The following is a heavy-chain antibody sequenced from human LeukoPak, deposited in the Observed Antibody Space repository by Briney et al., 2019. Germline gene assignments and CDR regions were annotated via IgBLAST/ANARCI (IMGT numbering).Heavy chain of an antibody. CDR2: ISSSSSYI. V-gene: IGHV3-21*01. Sequence: PGGSLRLSCAASGFTFSIYSMNWVRQAPGKGLEWVSSISSSSSYIYYADSVKGRFTISRDNAKNSLYLQMNSLRAEDTAVYYCARSAFGGVTAIPFDYWGQGTLVTVSS. D-gene: IGHD2-21*02. J-gene: IGHJ4*02. CDR1: GFTFSIYS. CDR3: ARSAFGGVTAIPFDY.